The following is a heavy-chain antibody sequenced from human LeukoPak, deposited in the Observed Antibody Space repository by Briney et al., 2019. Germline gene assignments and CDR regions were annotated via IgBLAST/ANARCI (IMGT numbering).Heavy chain of an antibody. V-gene: IGHV1-18*01. J-gene: IGHJ3*02. D-gene: IGHD4-23*01. CDR3: ASAGIDRWELLTHAFDI. Sequence: ASVKVSCKASGYTFSSHGINWVRQAPGQGLEWMGWINSYNGDTNYAQKFQGRVTLTTDTSTSTAYMELRSLRSDDTAVYYCASAGIDRWELLTHAFDIWGQGTMVTVSS. CDR2: INSYNGDT. CDR1: GYTFSSHG.